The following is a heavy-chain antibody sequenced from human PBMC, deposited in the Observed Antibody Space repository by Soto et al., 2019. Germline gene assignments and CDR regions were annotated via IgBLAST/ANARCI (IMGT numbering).Heavy chain of an antibody. CDR2: IKQDGSEK. D-gene: IGHD6-13*01. J-gene: IGHJ5*02. V-gene: IGHV3-7*01. CDR1: GFTFSSYW. CDR3: ARESPGYSSSWYWARWFDP. Sequence: LRLSCAASGFTFSSYWMSWVRQAPGKGLEWVANIKQDGSEKYYVDSVKGRFTISRDNAKNSLYLQMNSLRAEDTAVYYCARESPGYSSSWYWARWFDPWGQGTLVTVSS.